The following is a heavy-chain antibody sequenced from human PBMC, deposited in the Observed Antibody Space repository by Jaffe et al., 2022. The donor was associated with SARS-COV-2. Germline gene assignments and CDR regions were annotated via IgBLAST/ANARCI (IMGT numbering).Heavy chain of an antibody. V-gene: IGHV3-7*01. CDR1: GFTFSNYW. D-gene: IGHD2-8*01. CDR3: AGDFRGVADY. Sequence: EVQLVESGGGLVQPGGSLRLSCAASGFTFSNYWMTWVRQAPGKGLEWVANIKQDGSERYYVDSVKGRFTISRDNAKNSLYLQMSSLRAEDTAVYYCAGDFRGVADYWGRGTLVTVSS. J-gene: IGHJ4*02. CDR2: IKQDGSER.